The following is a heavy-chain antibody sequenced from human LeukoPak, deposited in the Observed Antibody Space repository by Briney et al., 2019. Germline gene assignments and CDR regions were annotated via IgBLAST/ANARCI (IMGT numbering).Heavy chain of an antibody. D-gene: IGHD5-24*01. CDR3: ARDYQVEMATSL. CDR1: GGTFSSYA. Sequence: SVKVSCKASGGTFSSYAISWVRQAPGQGLEWMGRIIPIFGIANYAQKFQGRVTITADKSTSTAYMELSSLRSEDTAVYYYARDYQVEMATSLWGQGTLVTVSS. J-gene: IGHJ4*02. V-gene: IGHV1-69*04. CDR2: IIPIFGIA.